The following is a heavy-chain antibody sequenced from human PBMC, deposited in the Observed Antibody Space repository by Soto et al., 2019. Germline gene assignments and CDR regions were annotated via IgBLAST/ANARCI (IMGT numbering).Heavy chain of an antibody. V-gene: IGHV3-48*02. J-gene: IGHJ4*02. CDR2: IDTSSDTK. D-gene: IGHD5-12*01. CDR3: ARGGVATIFGDS. Sequence: GGSLRLSCAASGFTFSGYSMNWVRQAPGKGLEWLSYIDTSSDTKYYADSVKGRFIISRDNAKKSVYLQMNSLRDEDTAVYYCARGGVATIFGDSWGQGTLVTVSS. CDR1: GFTFSGYS.